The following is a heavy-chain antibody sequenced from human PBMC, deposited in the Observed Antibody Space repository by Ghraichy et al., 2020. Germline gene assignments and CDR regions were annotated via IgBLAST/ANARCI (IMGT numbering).Heavy chain of an antibody. CDR3: ARHNSRNYLVDY. D-gene: IGHD2/OR15-2a*01. Sequence: SETLSLTCSVSGGSMSSDYWSWIRQPPGNGLEWIGFISYSGNTTYNPSLKSRVTISVDTSKRQLSLKMNSVTAADTGVYYCARHNSRNYLVDYWGQGALVTVSS. CDR2: ISYSGNT. V-gene: IGHV4-59*08. J-gene: IGHJ4*02. CDR1: GGSMSSDY.